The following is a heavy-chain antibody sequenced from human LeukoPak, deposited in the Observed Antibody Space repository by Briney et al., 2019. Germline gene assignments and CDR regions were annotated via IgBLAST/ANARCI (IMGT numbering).Heavy chain of an antibody. CDR2: INGGGRSS. CDR1: GFTFTTYW. CDR3: ARTSPTSHIDF. Sequence: GGSLRLSCAASGFTFTTYWMHWVRQAPGKGLVWVSRINGGGRSSNYADSVKGRFTISRDNARNTLYLQMNSLRAEDTALYYCARTSPTSHIDFWGQGTLVTVSS. V-gene: IGHV3-74*01. J-gene: IGHJ4*02. D-gene: IGHD3-16*01.